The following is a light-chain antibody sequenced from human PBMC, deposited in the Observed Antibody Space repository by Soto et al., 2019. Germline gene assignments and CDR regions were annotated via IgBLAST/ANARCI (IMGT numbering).Light chain of an antibody. CDR1: QNFGSTY. Sequence: EIVMTQSPDTLSLSPGERATLSGRPSQNFGSTYVAWYQQKRGQAPRXXIYGASTRATGIPDRFSGSGAGTGFTLPISRLEPEDFELYDCQQYGRSTTTFGQGTQVDIK. CDR2: GAS. CDR3: QQYGRSTTT. J-gene: IGKJ1*01. V-gene: IGKV3-20*01.